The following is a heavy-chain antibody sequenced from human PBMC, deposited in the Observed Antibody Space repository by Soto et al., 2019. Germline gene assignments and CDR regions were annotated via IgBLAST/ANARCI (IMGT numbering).Heavy chain of an antibody. J-gene: IGHJ4*02. CDR1: GGSISSSDW. CDR2: IYHSGST. V-gene: IGHV4-4*02. D-gene: IGHD3-3*01. Sequence: SETLSLTCAVSGGSISSSDWWSWVRQPPGKGLEWIGEIYHSGSTNYNPSLKSRVTISVDKSKNQLSLKLSSVTAADTAVYYCSRGIGRFLEWLHIFDYWGQGTLVTVSS. CDR3: SRGIGRFLEWLHIFDY.